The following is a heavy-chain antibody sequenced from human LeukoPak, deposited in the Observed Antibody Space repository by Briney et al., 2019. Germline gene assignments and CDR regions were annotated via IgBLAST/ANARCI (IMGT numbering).Heavy chain of an antibody. CDR2: IYYSGST. Sequence: PSETLSLTCTVSGGSIRNYFWSWIRQPPGKGLEWIGYIYYSGSTNYNPSLKSRVTISVDTSKNQFSLKLSSVTAADTAVYYCASNTMVGAFDIWGQGTMVTVSS. V-gene: IGHV4-59*08. CDR3: ASNTMVGAFDI. CDR1: GGSIRNYF. J-gene: IGHJ3*02. D-gene: IGHD3-10*01.